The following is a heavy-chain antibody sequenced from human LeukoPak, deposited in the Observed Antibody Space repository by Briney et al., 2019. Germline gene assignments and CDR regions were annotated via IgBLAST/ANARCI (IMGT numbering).Heavy chain of an antibody. CDR1: GYSSTSYW. J-gene: IGHJ4*02. Sequence: GESLKISCKGSGYSSTSYWIGWVRQMPGKGLEWMGIIYPGDSDTRYSPSFQGQVTISADKSISTAYLQWSSLKASDTAMYYCARQYQLLQSSYYFDYWGQGTLVTVSS. CDR3: ARQYQLLQSSYYFDY. V-gene: IGHV5-51*01. D-gene: IGHD2-2*01. CDR2: IYPGDSDT.